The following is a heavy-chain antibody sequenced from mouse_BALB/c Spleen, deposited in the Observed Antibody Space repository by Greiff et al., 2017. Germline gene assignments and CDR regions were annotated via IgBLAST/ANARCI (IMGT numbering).Heavy chain of an antibody. Sequence: DVMLVESGGGLVKPGGSLKLSCAASGFTFSDYYMYWVRQTPEKRLEWVATISDGGSYTYYPDSVKGRFTISRDNAKNNLYLQMSSLKSEDTAMYYCARDGLTGDAFFAYWGQGSLVTVSA. V-gene: IGHV5-4*02. CDR2: ISDGGSYT. J-gene: IGHJ3*01. CDR1: GFTFSDYY. D-gene: IGHD4-1*01. CDR3: ARDGLTGDAFFAY.